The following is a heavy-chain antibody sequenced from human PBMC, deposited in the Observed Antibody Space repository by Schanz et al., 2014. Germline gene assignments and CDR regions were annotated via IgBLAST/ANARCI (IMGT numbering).Heavy chain of an antibody. D-gene: IGHD1-1*01. CDR3: ARAHGNNWYGKGLDY. V-gene: IGHV3-33*01. J-gene: IGHJ4*02. CDR2: IWSDGSTK. Sequence: QVQMVESGGGVVQPGRSLRLSCAASGFALSVYGMHWVRQAPGKGPEWVAVIWSDGSTKYYADSVKGRFTISRDNSKNTLYLQMNSLRADDTAVDFCARAHGNNWYGKGLDYWGQGTLVTVSS. CDR1: GFALSVYG.